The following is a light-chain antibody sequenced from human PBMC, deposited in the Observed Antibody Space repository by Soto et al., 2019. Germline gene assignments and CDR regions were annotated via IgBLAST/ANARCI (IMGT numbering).Light chain of an antibody. Sequence: QSVLTQPASVSGSPGQSITISCTGTGSDVGGYKYVSWYQQLPGKAPKLMIYDVSYRPSGVSNRFSGSKSGNTASLIISGLQAEDEADYYCSPYASSSPFVFGTGTKLTVL. CDR1: GSDVGGYKY. V-gene: IGLV2-14*01. CDR2: DVS. CDR3: SPYASSSPFV. J-gene: IGLJ1*01.